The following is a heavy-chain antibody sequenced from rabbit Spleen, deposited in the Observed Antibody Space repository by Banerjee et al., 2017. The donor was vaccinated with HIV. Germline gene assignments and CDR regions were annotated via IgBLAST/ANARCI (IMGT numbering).Heavy chain of an antibody. J-gene: IGHJ4*01. Sequence: QEQLEESGGDLVKPEGSLTLTCTASGFSFSNKAVMCWVRQAPGKGLEWIACINIVTGKSVYASWAKGRFIMSRTSSTTVTLQMTSLAAADTATYFCARDRDGGGAYNTYYFDLWGQGTLVTVS. V-gene: IGHV1S45*01. CDR2: INIVTGKS. D-gene: IGHD7-1*01. CDR1: GFSFSNKAV. CDR3: ARDRDGGGAYNTYYFDL.